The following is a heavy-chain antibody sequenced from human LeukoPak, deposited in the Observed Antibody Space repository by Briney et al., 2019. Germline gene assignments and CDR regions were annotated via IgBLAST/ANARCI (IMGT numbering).Heavy chain of an antibody. Sequence: ASVRVSCKTSGYTFTSYYVHWVRQAPGQGLEWMGLINPSGGSTSYAQKFQGRVTMTRDTSKSTVYMELSSLRSEDTAVYCCASIHSSGWNWFDPWGQGTLVTVSS. V-gene: IGHV1-46*01. D-gene: IGHD6-19*01. CDR2: INPSGGST. J-gene: IGHJ5*02. CDR3: ASIHSSGWNWFDP. CDR1: GYTFTSYY.